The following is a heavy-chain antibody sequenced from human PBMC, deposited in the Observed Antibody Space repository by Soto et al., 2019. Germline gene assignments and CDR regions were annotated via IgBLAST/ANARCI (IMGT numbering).Heavy chain of an antibody. CDR3: ARGETGGSFPYNWFDP. CDR1: GYTFTSSY. V-gene: IGHV1-46*01. D-gene: IGHD2-8*02. J-gene: IGHJ5*02. CDR2: LNPSGGNT. Sequence: QVQLVQSGAEVKKPGASVKVACTASGYTFTSSYIHWVRQAPGQGLEWMGILNPSGGNTYYTRKFQGRVTLTMDTSTSTVYMDLSGLRSEDTAVYYCARGETGGSFPYNWFDPWGQGTLVSVSS.